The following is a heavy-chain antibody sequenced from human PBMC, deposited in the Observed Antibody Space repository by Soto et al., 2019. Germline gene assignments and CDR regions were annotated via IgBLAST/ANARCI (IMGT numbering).Heavy chain of an antibody. V-gene: IGHV4-59*01. CDR1: GGSITSSY. CDR2: IYETGISGYTPST. J-gene: IGHJ6*02. CDR3: ARGEDAFFYYGLDV. Sequence: SETLSLTCTVSGGSITSSYWSWIRRPPGKGLEWIAYIYETGISGYTPSTSYNPSLKSRVTMSVDTSKSQFSLKLTSVTAADTAVYYCARGEDAFFYYGLDVWGQGITVTVSS.